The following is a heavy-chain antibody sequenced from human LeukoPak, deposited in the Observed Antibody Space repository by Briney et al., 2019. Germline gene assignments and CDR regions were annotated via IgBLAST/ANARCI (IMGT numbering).Heavy chain of an antibody. J-gene: IGHJ5*01. Sequence: GGSLKLSCAASGFSVGTNYMTWVRQAPGKGLEWVSMIYAGGNTYYRDSVKGRFTISRDSSKNTVFLHMSGLRDDDTAVYYCVGGHDLEFEFWGQGTLVIVSS. CDR1: GFSVGTNY. D-gene: IGHD4-23*01. CDR3: VGGHDLEFEF. CDR2: IYAGGNT. V-gene: IGHV3-53*01.